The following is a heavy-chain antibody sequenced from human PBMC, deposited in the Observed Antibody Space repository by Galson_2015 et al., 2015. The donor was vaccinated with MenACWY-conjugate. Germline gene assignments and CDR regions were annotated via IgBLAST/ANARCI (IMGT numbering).Heavy chain of an antibody. V-gene: IGHV1-3*01. CDR2: INAGNGNT. CDR3: ARGEITISGVLIIGWFDP. Sequence: SVKVSCKASGYTFTNYAMHWVRQAPGQRLEWMGWINAGNGNTKYSQKFQGRVTITKDTSASTAYRELSSLRSEDTAVYYCARGEITISGVLIIGWFDPWGQGTLVTVSS. CDR1: GYTFTNYA. J-gene: IGHJ5*02. D-gene: IGHD3-3*01.